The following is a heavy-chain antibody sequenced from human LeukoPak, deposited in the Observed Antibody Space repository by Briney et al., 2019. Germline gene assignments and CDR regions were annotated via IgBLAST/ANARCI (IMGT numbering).Heavy chain of an antibody. CDR1: GGSISSSSYY. CDR2: IYYSGST. D-gene: IGHD1-26*01. V-gene: IGHV4-39*01. J-gene: IGHJ4*02. Sequence: NASVTLSLTCTVSGGSISSSSYYWGWIRQPPGKGLEWIGSIYYSGSTYYNPSLKSRVTISVDTSKNQFSLKLSSVTAADTAVYYCARHVGATSFDYWGQGTLVTVSS. CDR3: ARHVGATSFDY.